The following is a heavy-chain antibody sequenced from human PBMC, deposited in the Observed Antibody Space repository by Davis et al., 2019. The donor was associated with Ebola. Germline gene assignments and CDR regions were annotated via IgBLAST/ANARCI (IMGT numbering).Heavy chain of an antibody. CDR2: IYNSGGT. CDR1: GGPISSHY. D-gene: IGHD3-22*01. V-gene: IGHV4-59*11. J-gene: IGHJ5*02. Sequence: PSETLSLTCTVSGGPISSHYWSWIRQPPGKGLEWIGYIYNSGGTKYNPPLKSRVTISVDTSKNQFSLNLTSVSAADTAVYYCARGIVVSQFDPWGQGTLVTVSS. CDR3: ARGIVVSQFDP.